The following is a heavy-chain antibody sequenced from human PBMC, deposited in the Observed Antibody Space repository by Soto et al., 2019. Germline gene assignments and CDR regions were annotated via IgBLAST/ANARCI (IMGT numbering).Heavy chain of an antibody. D-gene: IGHD4-17*01. Sequence: QITLKESGPTLVKPTQTLTLTCTFSGFSLSTSGVGVGWIRQPPGKALEWLAVIYWDDSYHYSPSLRSRLIITKDTSKNHVVLTMTNMDPVDTATYYCAHKGYGDSPLDYWGQGTLVTVSS. CDR3: AHKGYGDSPLDY. CDR1: GFSLSTSGVG. CDR2: IYWDDSY. V-gene: IGHV2-5*02. J-gene: IGHJ4*02.